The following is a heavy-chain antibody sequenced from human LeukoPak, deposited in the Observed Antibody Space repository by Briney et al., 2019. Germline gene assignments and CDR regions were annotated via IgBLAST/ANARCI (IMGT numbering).Heavy chain of an antibody. J-gene: IGHJ4*02. D-gene: IGHD3-10*01. CDR3: ARGEVLLWFGELLSPLDY. Sequence: SETLSLTCTVSGGSISSSSYYWGWIRQPPGKGLEWIGSIYYSGSTYYNPSLKSRVTISVDTSKNQFSLKLSSVTAADTAVYYCARGEVLLWFGELLSPLDYWGQGTLVTVSS. CDR2: IYYSGST. V-gene: IGHV4-39*07. CDR1: GGSISSSSYY.